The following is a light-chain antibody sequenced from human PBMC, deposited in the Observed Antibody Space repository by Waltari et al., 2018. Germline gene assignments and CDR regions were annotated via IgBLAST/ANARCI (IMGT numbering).Light chain of an antibody. CDR3: MQGTHWRWT. J-gene: IGKJ1*01. V-gene: IGKV2-30*01. CDR2: KVS. CDR1: HSLVYSDGKTY. Sequence: DVVMTQSPLSLPVTLGQPASISCRASHSLVYSDGKTYLNWFHQRPGQSPRRLIYKVSNRDSGVPDRFSGSGSGTDFTLKISRVEAEDVGIYYCMQGTHWRWTFGQGTKVEIK.